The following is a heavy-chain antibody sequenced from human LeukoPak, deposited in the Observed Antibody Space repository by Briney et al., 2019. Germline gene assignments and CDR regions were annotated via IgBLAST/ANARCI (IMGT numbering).Heavy chain of an antibody. D-gene: IGHD3-10*01. Sequence: GGSLRLSCAASGFTFSSYSMNWVRQAPGRGLEWVSSISSSSSYIYYADSVKGRFTISRDNAKNSLYLQMNSLRAEDTAVYYCARDPRNYYGSGSLWGQGTLVTVSS. J-gene: IGHJ4*02. V-gene: IGHV3-21*01. CDR1: GFTFSSYS. CDR3: ARDPRNYYGSGSL. CDR2: ISSSSSYI.